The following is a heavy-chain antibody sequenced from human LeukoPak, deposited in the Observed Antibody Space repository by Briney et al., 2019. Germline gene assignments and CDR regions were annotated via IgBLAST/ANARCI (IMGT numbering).Heavy chain of an antibody. J-gene: IGHJ4*02. CDR2: IDYSGST. D-gene: IGHD2-15*01. V-gene: IGHV4-61*01. CDR3: ARRWYHAYCDY. Sequence: SETLSLTCTVSGGSVSSGSYYWTWIRQPPGKGLEWIGCIDYSGSTYYNPSLKSRVTVSADTSKNQFSLKLTSVTAADTAVYYCARRWYHAYCDYWGQGSLVTVSS. CDR1: GGSVSSGSYY.